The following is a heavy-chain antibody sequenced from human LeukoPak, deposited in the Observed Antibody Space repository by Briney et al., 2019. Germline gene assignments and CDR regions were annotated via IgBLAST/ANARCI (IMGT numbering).Heavy chain of an antibody. Sequence: ASVKVSCKTSGYTFSSCTMHWVRQAPGQRLEWMGWINAGNGYTKYSQKFQGRVTIMRDTSASTAYMELSSLRSEDTAVYYCARAHGSGSYYPSFDSWGQGTLVTVSA. CDR1: GYTFSSCT. V-gene: IGHV1-3*01. CDR2: INAGNGYT. CDR3: ARAHGSGSYYPSFDS. D-gene: IGHD3-10*01. J-gene: IGHJ4*02.